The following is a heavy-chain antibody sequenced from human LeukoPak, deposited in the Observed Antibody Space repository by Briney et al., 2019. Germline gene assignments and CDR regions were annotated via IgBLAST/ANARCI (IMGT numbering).Heavy chain of an antibody. CDR1: GGSVSRGGYY. V-gene: IGHV4-61*08. J-gene: IGHJ4*02. D-gene: IGHD3-22*01. CDR2: FHHSGIT. Sequence: SETLSLTCTVSGGSVSRGGYYWNWIRQPPGKGLEWIGYFHHSGITNYSPSLKSRVTISVDTSKSQFSLKLNSVTAADTAVYFCARDDGSGYYPFDYWGQGTLVTVSS. CDR3: ARDDGSGYYPFDY.